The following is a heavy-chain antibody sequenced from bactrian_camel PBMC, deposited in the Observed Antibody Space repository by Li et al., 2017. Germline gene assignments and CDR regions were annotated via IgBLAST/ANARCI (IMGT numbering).Heavy chain of an antibody. Sequence: VQLVESGGDLVQPGGSLRLSCLASGFTFGSYDITWVRQAPGKGLEWVSDTNSAGGTSYYADSVKGRFTISRDNAKNTQYLQMNGLKSEDTAMYYCAAASHPLNCIRNVYNYWGQGTQVTVS. CDR1: GFTFGSYD. CDR2: TNSAGGTS. J-gene: IGHJ4*01. CDR3: AAASHPLNCIRNVYNY. D-gene: IGHD3*01. V-gene: IGHV3S40*01.